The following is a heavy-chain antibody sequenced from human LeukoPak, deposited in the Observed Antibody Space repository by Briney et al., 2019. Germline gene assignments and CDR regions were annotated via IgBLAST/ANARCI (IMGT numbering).Heavy chain of an antibody. J-gene: IGHJ4*02. CDR3: ARQDSSGYYYFGYFDY. CDR1: GGSITNNNFY. V-gene: IGHV4-30-4*01. Sequence: SETLSLTCTVSGGSITNNNFYWSWIRQPPGKGLEWIGYIYYSGSTYYNPSLKSRVTISVDMSKNQFSLKLSSVTAADTAVYYCARQDSSGYYYFGYFDYWGQGTLVTVSS. CDR2: IYYSGST. D-gene: IGHD3-22*01.